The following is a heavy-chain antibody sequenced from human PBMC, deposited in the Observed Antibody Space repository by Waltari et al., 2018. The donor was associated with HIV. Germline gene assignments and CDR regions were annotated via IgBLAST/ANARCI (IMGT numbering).Heavy chain of an antibody. J-gene: IGHJ4*02. CDR3: AKTPYPDYSNSNYFDY. D-gene: IGHD4-4*01. CDR2: ISGSGGST. V-gene: IGHV3-23*01. CDR1: GFTFSSYA. Sequence: EVQLLESGGGLVQPGGSLRLSCAASGFTFSSYAMSWVRQAPGKGLEWVSAISGSGGSTYYADSVKGRFTISRDNSKNTLYLQMNSLRAEDTAVYYCAKTPYPDYSNSNYFDYWGQGTLVTVSS.